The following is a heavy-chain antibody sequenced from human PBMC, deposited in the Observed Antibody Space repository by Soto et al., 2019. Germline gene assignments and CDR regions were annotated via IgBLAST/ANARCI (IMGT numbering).Heavy chain of an antibody. CDR1: GGSFSGYY. CDR3: ARGALVPAAAIPFDI. V-gene: IGHV4-34*01. CDR2: INHSGST. J-gene: IGHJ3*02. D-gene: IGHD2-2*01. Sequence: SETLSLTCAVYGGSFSGYYWSWIRQPPGKGLEWIGEINHSGSTNYNPSLKSRVTIPVDTSKNQFSLKLSSVTAADTAVYYCARGALVPAAAIPFDIWGQGTMVTVSS.